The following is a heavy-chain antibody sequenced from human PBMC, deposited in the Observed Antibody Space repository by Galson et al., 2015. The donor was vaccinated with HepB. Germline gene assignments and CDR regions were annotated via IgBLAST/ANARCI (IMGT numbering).Heavy chain of an antibody. Sequence: LRLSCAASGFTFSSYAMSWVRQAPGKGLEWVSAISGSGGSTYYADSVKGRFTISRDNSKNTLYLQMNSLRAEDTAVYYCAKDMTYGSGSYYACQFDYWGQGTLVTVSS. CDR1: GFTFSSYA. V-gene: IGHV3-23*01. J-gene: IGHJ4*02. CDR2: ISGSGGST. CDR3: AKDMTYGSGSYYACQFDY. D-gene: IGHD3-10*01.